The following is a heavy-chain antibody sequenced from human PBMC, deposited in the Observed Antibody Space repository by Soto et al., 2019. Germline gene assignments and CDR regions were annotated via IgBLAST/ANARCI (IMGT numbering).Heavy chain of an antibody. D-gene: IGHD4-17*01. J-gene: IGHJ4*02. Sequence: SETLSLTCAVSGCSISSGGYSWSWIRQPPGKGLECIGYIYHSGSTYYNPSLKSRVTMSVDRSKNQFSLKLSSVTAADTAVYYCARAKTTVTTFDYWGQGTLVTVSS. CDR1: GCSISSGGYS. CDR3: ARAKTTVTTFDY. V-gene: IGHV4-30-2*01. CDR2: IYHSGST.